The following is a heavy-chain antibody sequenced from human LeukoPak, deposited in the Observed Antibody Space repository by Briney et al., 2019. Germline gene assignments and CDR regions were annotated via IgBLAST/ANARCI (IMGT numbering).Heavy chain of an antibody. CDR1: GFTFSSYA. V-gene: IGHV3-53*04. Sequence: PGGSLRLSCAASGFTFSSYAMSWVRQAPGKGLEWVSVIYSGGSTYYADSVKGRFTISRHNSKNTLYLQMNSLRTEDTAVYYCARDYAYYDSSGYAGASDIWGQGTMVTVSS. CDR3: ARDYAYYDSSGYAGASDI. D-gene: IGHD3-22*01. CDR2: IYSGGST. J-gene: IGHJ3*02.